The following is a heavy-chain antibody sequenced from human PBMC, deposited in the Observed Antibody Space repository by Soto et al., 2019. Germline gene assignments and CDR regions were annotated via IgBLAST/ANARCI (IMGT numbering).Heavy chain of an antibody. Sequence: EVQLVESGGGLVQPGGSLKLSCAASGFTFSGSAMHWVRQASGKGLEWVGRIRSKANSYATAYAASVKGRFTISRDDSKNTAYLQMNSLKTEDTALDYCTRAGAARWFRDYYGMDVWGQGTTVTVSS. J-gene: IGHJ6*02. CDR1: GFTFSGSA. CDR2: IRSKANSYAT. D-gene: IGHD6-6*01. V-gene: IGHV3-73*01. CDR3: TRAGAARWFRDYYGMDV.